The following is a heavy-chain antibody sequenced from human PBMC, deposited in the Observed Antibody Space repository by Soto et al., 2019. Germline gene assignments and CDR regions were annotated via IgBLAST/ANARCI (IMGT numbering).Heavy chain of an antibody. J-gene: IGHJ4*02. CDR1: GFTFSYYS. Sequence: GGSLRLSCAASGFTFSYYSMNWVRQAPARGLEWVSYISSSSSTIYYADSVKGRFTISRDNASNSLYLQMNSLRAEDTAVYYCARDGDGSSWPFDYWGQGTLVTVSS. V-gene: IGHV3-48*01. CDR2: ISSSSSTI. CDR3: ARDGDGSSWPFDY. D-gene: IGHD6-13*01.